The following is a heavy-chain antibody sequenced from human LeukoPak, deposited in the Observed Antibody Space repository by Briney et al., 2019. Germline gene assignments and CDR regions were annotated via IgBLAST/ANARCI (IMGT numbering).Heavy chain of an antibody. CDR3: VRGNYDDRGYSNAFDI. Sequence: SGTLSLTCTVSGASISSSYWSWIRQPPGKRPEWIGFIYYNGNTNSNPSPKSRVTILVDRSKNQFSLKLNSVTAADTAIYYCVRGNYDDRGYSNAFDIWGQGTMVTVSS. CDR2: IYYNGNT. J-gene: IGHJ3*02. CDR1: GASISSSY. V-gene: IGHV4-59*01. D-gene: IGHD3-22*01.